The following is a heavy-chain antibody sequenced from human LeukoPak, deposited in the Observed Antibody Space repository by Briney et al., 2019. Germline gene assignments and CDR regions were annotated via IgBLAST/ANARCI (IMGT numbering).Heavy chain of an antibody. CDR1: GFTLSSYE. V-gene: IGHV3-48*03. J-gene: IGHJ3*02. CDR3: ARDHYYDSSGYIPAGDVFDI. D-gene: IGHD3-22*01. CDR2: ISGSGSTI. Sequence: GGSLRLSCAASGFTLSSYEMSWVRQAPGKGLEWVSYISGSGSTIYYADSVKGRFTISRDNGKNSLYLQMNSLRAEDTAVYYCARDHYYDSSGYIPAGDVFDIWGQGTKVTVSS.